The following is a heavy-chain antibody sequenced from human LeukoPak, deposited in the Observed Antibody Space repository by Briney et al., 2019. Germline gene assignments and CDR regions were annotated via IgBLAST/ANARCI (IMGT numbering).Heavy chain of an antibody. CDR2: IYYSGST. D-gene: IGHD3-10*01. Sequence: SETLSLTCTVSGGSISSSSYYWGWIRQPPGKGLEWIGSIYYSGSTYYNPSLKSRVTISVDTSKNQFSLKLSSVTAADTAVYYCARSPHFGQCSDYWGQGTLVTVSS. V-gene: IGHV4-39*01. CDR1: GGSISSSSYY. CDR3: ARSPHFGQCSDY. J-gene: IGHJ4*02.